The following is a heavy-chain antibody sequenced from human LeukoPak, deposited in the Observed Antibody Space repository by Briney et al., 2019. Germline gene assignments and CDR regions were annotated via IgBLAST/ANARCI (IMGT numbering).Heavy chain of an antibody. V-gene: IGHV4-38-2*01. Sequence: KSSETLSLTCAVSGYSISSGYYWGWIRQPPGKGLEWIGSIYHGGSTYYNPSLKSRVTISVDTSKNQFSLKLSSVTAADTAVYYCARLMGTTNYFDYWGQGTLVTVS. CDR3: ARLMGTTNYFDY. J-gene: IGHJ4*02. CDR2: IYHGGST. D-gene: IGHD4-11*01. CDR1: GYSISSGYY.